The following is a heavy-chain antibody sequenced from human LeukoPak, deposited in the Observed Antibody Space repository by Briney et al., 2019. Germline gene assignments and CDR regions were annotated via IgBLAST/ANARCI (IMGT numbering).Heavy chain of an antibody. CDR3: ARDQAAGTARTFDY. V-gene: IGHV1-46*01. D-gene: IGHD6-13*01. CDR1: GYTXTRFH. Sequence: ASVKVSCKASGYTXTRFHIHWVRQAPGQGLEWMVIIHPSSGGATSAQKFQGSLTMTRDTSTSTVYMELSSLRSEDTAVYYCARDQAAGTARTFDYWGQGALVTVSS. J-gene: IGHJ4*02. CDR2: IHPSSGGA.